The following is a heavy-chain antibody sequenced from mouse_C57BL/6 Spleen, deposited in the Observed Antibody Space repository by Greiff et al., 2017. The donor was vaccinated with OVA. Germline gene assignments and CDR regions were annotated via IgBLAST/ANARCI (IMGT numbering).Heavy chain of an antibody. V-gene: IGHV3-6*01. CDR1: GYSITSGYY. J-gene: IGHJ1*03. D-gene: IGHD1-2*01. CDR2: ISYDGSN. Sequence: DVKLQESGPGLVKPSQSLSLTCSVTGYSITSGYYWNWIRQFPGNKLEWMGYISYDGSNNYNPSLKNRISITRDTSKNQFFLKLNSVTTEDTATYYCARADTTAYWYFDVWGTGTTVTVSS. CDR3: ARADTTAYWYFDV.